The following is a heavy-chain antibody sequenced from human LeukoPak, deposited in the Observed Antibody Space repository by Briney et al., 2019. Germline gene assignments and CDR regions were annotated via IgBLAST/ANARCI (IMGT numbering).Heavy chain of an antibody. CDR1: GYTFTSYY. CDR3: ARARHSSSWYGEDFDY. D-gene: IGHD6-13*01. J-gene: IGHJ4*02. CDR2: INPSGGST. Sequence: ASVKVSCKASGYTFTSYYMHWVRQAPGQGLEWMGIINPSGGSTSYAQKFQGRVTMTRDTSTSTVYMELSSLRSEDTAVYYCARARHSSSWYGEDFDYWGQGTLVTVSS. V-gene: IGHV1-46*01.